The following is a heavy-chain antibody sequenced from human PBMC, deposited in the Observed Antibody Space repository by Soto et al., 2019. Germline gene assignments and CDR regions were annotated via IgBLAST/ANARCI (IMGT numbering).Heavy chain of an antibody. D-gene: IGHD4-17*01. J-gene: IGHJ5*02. V-gene: IGHV4-30-4*01. CDR2: IYYPGNN. CDR3: VRDGSKPLRDCFDP. Sequence: SETLSLTCTVSGDSISSPHYYWTWVRQPPGKGLEWVGYIYYPGNNFYNPALQSRIAMSVDPSTNQFSLNLASVTAADTAVYYCVRDGSKPLRDCFDPWGQGVLVTVSS. CDR1: GDSISSPHYY.